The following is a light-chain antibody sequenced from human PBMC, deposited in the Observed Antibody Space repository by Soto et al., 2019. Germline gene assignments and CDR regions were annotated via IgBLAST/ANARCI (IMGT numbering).Light chain of an antibody. CDR2: AAS. CDR1: QSISSY. J-gene: IGKJ1*01. CDR3: QQSYSTRWT. V-gene: IGKV1-39*01. Sequence: DIQMTQSPSSLSASVGDRVTITCRASQSISSYLNWYQQKPGKAPKLLIYAASSLQSGVPSRFSGSGSGTHFTLTISSLQPEDFATYYCQQSYSTRWTFGQGTKVEIK.